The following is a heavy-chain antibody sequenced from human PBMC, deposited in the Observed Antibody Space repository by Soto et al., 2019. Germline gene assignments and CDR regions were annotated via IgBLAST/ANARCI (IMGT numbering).Heavy chain of an antibody. CDR2: ITPKSGGT. CDR1: GYTFSGHY. V-gene: IGHV1-2*02. J-gene: IGHJ4*02. CDR3: ARGLYSSPAYFVDS. Sequence: QVPLVQSVAEVRKPGASVKVSCNVTGYTFSGHYLHWVRQAPGQGLEWMGWITPKSGGTNYAQKFQDRVTMTADTSVSAASMGLTSLRYDDTAVFYCARGLYSSPAYFVDSWGPGILVTVSS. D-gene: IGHD6-13*01.